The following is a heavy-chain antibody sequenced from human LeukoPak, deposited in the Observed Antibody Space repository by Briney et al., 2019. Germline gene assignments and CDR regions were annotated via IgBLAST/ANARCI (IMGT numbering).Heavy chain of an antibody. CDR3: ARVGYSNSYDY. J-gene: IGHJ4*02. Sequence: ASVKVSCKASGYTFTGYYMHWVRQAPGQGLEWMGWMNPDSGNAGYAQKFQGRVTITWNTSISTAYMELSSLRSEDTAVYYCARVGYSNSYDYWGQGTLVTVSS. D-gene: IGHD4-11*01. CDR2: MNPDSGNA. V-gene: IGHV1-8*03. CDR1: GYTFTGYY.